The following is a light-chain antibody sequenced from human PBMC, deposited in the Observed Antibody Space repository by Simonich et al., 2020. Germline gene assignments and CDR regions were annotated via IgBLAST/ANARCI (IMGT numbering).Light chain of an antibody. V-gene: IGKV3-15*01. CDR2: GRS. J-gene: IGKJ2*01. CDR3: QQYNNWPPNT. Sequence: EIVMTQSPATLSVSPGERATLSCRASQSVSSNLAWYKQKPGQAPRLLIYGRSTRATGIPARFSGSWSGTEFTLTISSLQSEDFAVYYCQQYNNWPPNTFGQGTKLEIK. CDR1: QSVSSN.